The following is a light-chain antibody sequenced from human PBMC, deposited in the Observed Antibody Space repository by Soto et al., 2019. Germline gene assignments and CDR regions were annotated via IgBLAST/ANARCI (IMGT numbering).Light chain of an antibody. V-gene: IGKV4-1*01. CDR2: WAS. J-gene: IGKJ4*01. Sequence: DIVMTQSPDSLTVSLGERATINCKSSQSILSSSNNKNYLVWYQQKPGQPPKVLINWASTRESGVPDRFSGGGSGADFTLTTSSLQAEDVAVYYCQQYYSTPPTFGGGTKLEIK. CDR3: QQYYSTPPT. CDR1: QSILSSSNNKNY.